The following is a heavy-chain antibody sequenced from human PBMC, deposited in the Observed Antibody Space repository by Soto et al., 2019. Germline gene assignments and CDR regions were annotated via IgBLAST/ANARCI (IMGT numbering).Heavy chain of an antibody. D-gene: IGHD3-22*01. V-gene: IGHV3-48*03. CDR2: ISSSGTTI. CDR3: AREKKYYYDSSGYPYFDY. J-gene: IGHJ4*02. CDR1: GFTFSSYE. Sequence: EVQLVESGGGWVQPGGSLRLSCVASGFTFSSYEMNWVRQAPGKVLEWVSYISSSGTTIYYADSVRGRFTISRDNAKNSLYLQMNSLRAEDTAVYYCAREKKYYYDSSGYPYFDYWGQGTLVTVSS.